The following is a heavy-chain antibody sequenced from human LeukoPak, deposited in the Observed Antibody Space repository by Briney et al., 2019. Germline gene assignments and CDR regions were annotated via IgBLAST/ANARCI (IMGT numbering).Heavy chain of an antibody. D-gene: IGHD5-12*01. CDR2: MNPNSGST. V-gene: IGHV1-8*03. CDR1: GYTFTSYD. J-gene: IGHJ4*02. Sequence: VASVKVSCKASGYTFTSYDINWVRQTTEQGLEWMGWMNPNSGSTGYAQKFQGRVTSTRNTSISTAYMELSGLRSEDTAVYYCARGRSTGYPYYFEYWGQGTLVTVSS. CDR3: ARGRSTGYPYYFEY.